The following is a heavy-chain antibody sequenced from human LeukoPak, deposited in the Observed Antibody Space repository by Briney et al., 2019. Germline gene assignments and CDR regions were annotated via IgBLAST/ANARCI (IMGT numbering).Heavy chain of an antibody. CDR1: GFTFSSYA. CDR2: ISYDGSNK. Sequence: GGSLRLYCAASGFTFSSYAMHWVRQAPGKGLEWVAVISYDGSNKYYADSVKGRFTISRDNSKNTLYLQMNSPRAEDTAVYYCARDRVVVVPAAIFDYWGQGTLVTVSS. J-gene: IGHJ4*02. CDR3: ARDRVVVVPAAIFDY. V-gene: IGHV3-30-3*01. D-gene: IGHD2-2*01.